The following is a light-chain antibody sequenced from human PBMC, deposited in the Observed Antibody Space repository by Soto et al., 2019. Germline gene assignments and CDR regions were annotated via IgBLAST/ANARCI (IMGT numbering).Light chain of an antibody. CDR3: EAWDDSLSAVV. V-gene: IGLV1-47*01. J-gene: IGLJ2*01. CDR2: RND. CDR1: SSNIGSNY. Sequence: QSVLTQPPSASGTPGQRVTISCSGSSSNIGSNYVYWYQQFPGSAPKLLIYRNDQLPSGVPDRFSGSKSGTSASLAISGPRSEDEADYYCEAWDDSLSAVVFGGGTKLTVL.